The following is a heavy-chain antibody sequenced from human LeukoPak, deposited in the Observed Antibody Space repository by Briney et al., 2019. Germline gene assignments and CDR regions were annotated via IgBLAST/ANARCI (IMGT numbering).Heavy chain of an antibody. D-gene: IGHD4-17*01. CDR2: ISSSSSTI. J-gene: IGHJ6*03. CDR1: GFTFSSYE. V-gene: IGHV3-48*03. Sequence: GGSLRLSXAASGFTFSSYEMNWVRQAPGKGLEWLSYISSSSSTIYYADSVKGRFTISRDNAKNSLYLQMNSLRAEDTAVYYCARSVQPFYYYYMDVWGKGTTVTVSS. CDR3: ARSVQPFYYYYMDV.